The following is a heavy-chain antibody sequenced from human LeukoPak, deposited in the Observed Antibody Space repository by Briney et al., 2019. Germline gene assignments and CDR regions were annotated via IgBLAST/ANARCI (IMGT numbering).Heavy chain of an antibody. J-gene: IGHJ4*02. CDR1: GFTLSNYE. D-gene: IGHD2-2*01. V-gene: IGHV3-23*01. Sequence: GGSLRLSCAASGFTLSNYEMNWVRQAPGKGLEWVSGISASGANRYYADSVKGRFTISRDNSRDTLSVQINSLRAEDTAVYYCAKLQSVVIPAAMLGFDYWGQGILVTVSS. CDR3: AKLQSVVIPAAMLGFDY. CDR2: ISASGANR.